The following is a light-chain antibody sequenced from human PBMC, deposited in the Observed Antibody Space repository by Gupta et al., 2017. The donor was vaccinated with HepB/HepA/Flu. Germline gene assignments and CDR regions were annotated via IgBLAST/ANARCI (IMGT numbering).Light chain of an antibody. V-gene: IGLV1-47*01. CDR1: NSNIGSNY. J-gene: IGLJ2*01. CDR2: RDN. CDR3: AAWDDSLSGYVV. Sequence: QSVLTQPPSASGTPGQRVTISCSGSNSNIGSNYVYWYQQLPGTAPKLLISRDNQRPSGVPDRFSGSKSGTSASLAISGLRPEDGADYYCAAWDDSLSGYVVFGGGTTLTVL.